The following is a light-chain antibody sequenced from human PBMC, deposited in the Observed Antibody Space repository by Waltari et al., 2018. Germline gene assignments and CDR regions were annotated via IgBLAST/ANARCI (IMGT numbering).Light chain of an antibody. CDR1: QSISWF. CDR3: QKYGTLPAT. V-gene: IGKV3-20*01. J-gene: IGKJ1*01. CDR2: DAS. Sequence: DIFLTQSPGTLSLSPGEGATLSCRASQSISWFLAWYQQKPGQAPRLLIYDASTRATGIPDRFSGSGSGTDFSLTISRLEPEDFAVYYCQKYGTLPATFGQGTKVEIK.